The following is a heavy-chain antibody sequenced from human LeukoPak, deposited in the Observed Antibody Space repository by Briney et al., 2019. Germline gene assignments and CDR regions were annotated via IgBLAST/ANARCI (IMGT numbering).Heavy chain of an antibody. J-gene: IGHJ4*02. CDR2: IYYSGST. Sequence: SQTLSLTCTVSGGSISSGGYYWSWIRQHPGKGLEWIGYIYYSGSTYYNPSLKSRVTISVDTSKNQFSLKLSSVTAADTAVYYCARIHGDYLFFDYWGQGTLFTVSS. CDR1: GGSISSGGYY. V-gene: IGHV4-31*03. CDR3: ARIHGDYLFFDY. D-gene: IGHD4-17*01.